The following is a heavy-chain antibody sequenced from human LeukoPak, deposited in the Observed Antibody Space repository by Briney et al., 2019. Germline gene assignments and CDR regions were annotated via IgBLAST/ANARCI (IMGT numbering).Heavy chain of an antibody. J-gene: IGHJ3*02. V-gene: IGHV1-69*05. CDR3: ARDPPSWRELGREAFDI. D-gene: IGHD1-26*01. CDR2: IIPIFGTA. Sequence: SVKVSCKASGGTFSSYAISWVRQAPGQGLEWMGGIIPIFGTANYGQKFQGRVTITTDESTSTAYMELSSLRSEDTAVYYCARDPPSWRELGREAFDIWGQGTMVTVSS. CDR1: GGTFSSYA.